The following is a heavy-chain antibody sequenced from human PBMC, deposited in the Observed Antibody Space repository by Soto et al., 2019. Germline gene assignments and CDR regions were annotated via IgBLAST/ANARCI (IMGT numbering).Heavy chain of an antibody. J-gene: IGHJ4*02. V-gene: IGHV1-69*01. CDR3: ARGWGYDSTDYYYAY. Sequence: QVQLVQSGAEVRKPGSSVRVSCKASGGSFNRHTISWVRQAPGQGPEWMGGIIPIFGTANHAQKFQGRVTIIADESTNTVYMELSSLRSDDTAIYYCARGWGYDSTDYYYAYWGQGTLVIVSS. CDR2: IIPIFGTA. D-gene: IGHD3-22*01. CDR1: GGSFNRHT.